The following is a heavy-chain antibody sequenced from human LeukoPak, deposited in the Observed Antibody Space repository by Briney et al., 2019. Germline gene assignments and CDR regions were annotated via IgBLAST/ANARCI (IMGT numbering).Heavy chain of an antibody. CDR1: GGTFSSYA. Sequence: GASVKVSCKASGGTFSSYAISWVRQAPGQGLEWMGIINPSGGSTSYAQKFQGRVTVTRDTSTSTVYMELSSLRSEDTAVYYCARDSREKMYYFDYWGQGTLVTVSS. V-gene: IGHV1-46*01. CDR2: INPSGGST. J-gene: IGHJ4*02. CDR3: ARDSREKMYYFDY. D-gene: IGHD5-24*01.